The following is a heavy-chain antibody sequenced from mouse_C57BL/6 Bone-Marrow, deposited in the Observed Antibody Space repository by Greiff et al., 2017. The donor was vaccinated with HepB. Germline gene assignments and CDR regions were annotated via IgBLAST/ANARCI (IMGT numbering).Heavy chain of an antibody. V-gene: IGHV14-4*01. CDR1: GFNIKDYY. Sequence: VQLQQSGAELVRPGASVKLSCTASGFNIKDYYMHWVKQRPEQGLEWIGWIDPENGDTEYASKFQGKATITADTSSNTAYLQLSSLTSEDTAVYYCTTGDGYLYYFDYWGQGTTLTVSS. CDR2: IDPENGDT. J-gene: IGHJ2*01. D-gene: IGHD2-3*01. CDR3: TTGDGYLYYFDY.